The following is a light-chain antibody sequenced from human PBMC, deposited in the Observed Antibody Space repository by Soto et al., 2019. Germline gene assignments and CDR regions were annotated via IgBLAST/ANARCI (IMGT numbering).Light chain of an antibody. J-gene: IGLJ2*01. V-gene: IGLV2-14*03. CDR3: SSYTSSSTVL. CDR2: DVN. Sequence: QSALTQPASVSGSPGQSITISCTGTSRDVGGYNYVSWYQQHPGKAPKLMIYDVNIRPSGVSNRFSGSKSGNTASLTISGLQAEDEADYYCSSYTSSSTVLFGGGTKLTVL. CDR1: SRDVGGYNY.